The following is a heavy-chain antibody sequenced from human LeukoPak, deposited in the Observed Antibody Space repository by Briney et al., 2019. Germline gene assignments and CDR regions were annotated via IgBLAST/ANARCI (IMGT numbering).Heavy chain of an antibody. D-gene: IGHD1-26*01. CDR1: GSSITTYTH. CDR3: ARGSHNFEY. CDR2: IHHTGNT. J-gene: IGHJ4*02. Sequence: SETLSLTCTVSGSSITTYTHWGWIRQSPGKGLEWIASIHHTGNTYYNPSLESRVTISIDTSKNQFSLNLSSVTAADTAIYYCARGSHNFEYWGQGALVTVSS. V-gene: IGHV4-38-2*02.